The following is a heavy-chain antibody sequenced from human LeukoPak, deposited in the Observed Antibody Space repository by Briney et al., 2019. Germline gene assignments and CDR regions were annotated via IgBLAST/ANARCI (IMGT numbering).Heavy chain of an antibody. V-gene: IGHV1-46*01. Sequence: GASVKVSCKSSGYTLTNYYMHWVRQAPGQGLEWMAMINPSDDTTSYAQKFQGRVTMTWDTSTGTVYMEVSSLRSEDTAVYYCATALSTDAFDIWGQGTMVTVSS. CDR1: GYTLTNYY. J-gene: IGHJ3*02. CDR3: ATALSTDAFDI. CDR2: INPSDDTT. D-gene: IGHD2/OR15-2a*01.